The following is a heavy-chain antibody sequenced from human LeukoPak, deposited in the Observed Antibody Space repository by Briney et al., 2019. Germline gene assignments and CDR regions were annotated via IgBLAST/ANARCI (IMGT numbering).Heavy chain of an antibody. CDR1: GYTFTSYG. V-gene: IGHV1-18*01. D-gene: IGHD3-9*01. J-gene: IGHJ4*02. CDR3: ARVGVLRYFDWSFFDY. Sequence: ASVKVSCKASGYTFTSYGISWVRQAPGQGLECMGWISAYNGNTNYAQKLQGRVTMTTDTSTSTAYMELRSLRSDDTAVYYCARVGVLRYFDWSFFDYWGQGTLVTVSS. CDR2: ISAYNGNT.